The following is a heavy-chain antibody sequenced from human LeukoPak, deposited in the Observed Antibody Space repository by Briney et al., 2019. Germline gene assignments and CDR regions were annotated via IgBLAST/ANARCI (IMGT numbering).Heavy chain of an antibody. CDR1: GFTFSTYW. J-gene: IGHJ4*02. Sequence: GGSLRLSCAASGFTFSTYWMNWVRQPPGKGLVWVSRINSDGSSTTYADSVMGRFTISRDNAKNSLYLQMNSQRAEDTAVYYCARDSLTMIVGRQKRGLDYWGQGTLVTVSS. D-gene: IGHD3-22*01. CDR3: ARDSLTMIVGRQKRGLDY. V-gene: IGHV3-74*01. CDR2: INSDGSST.